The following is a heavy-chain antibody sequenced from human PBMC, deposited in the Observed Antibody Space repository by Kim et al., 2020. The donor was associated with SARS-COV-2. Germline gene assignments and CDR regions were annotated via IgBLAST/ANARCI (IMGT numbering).Heavy chain of an antibody. CDR2: IKQDGSEK. CDR1: GFTFSSYW. D-gene: IGHD3-3*01. CDR3: ARGLENGHYYYYGMDV. V-gene: IGHV3-7*03. J-gene: IGHJ6*02. Sequence: GGSLRLSCAASGFTFSSYWMSWVRQAPGKGLEWVANIKQDGSEKYYVDSVKGRFTISRDNAKNSLYLQMNSLRAEDTAVYYCARGLENGHYYYYGMDVWGQGTTVTVSS.